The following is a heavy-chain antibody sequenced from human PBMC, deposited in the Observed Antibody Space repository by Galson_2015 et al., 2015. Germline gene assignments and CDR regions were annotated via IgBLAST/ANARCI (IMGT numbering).Heavy chain of an antibody. CDR3: ARRSVTPPYYYYMDV. CDR1: GFTFDDYG. V-gene: IGHV3-20*01. J-gene: IGHJ6*03. CDR2: INWNGGST. Sequence: SLRLSCAASGFTFDDYGMSWARQAPGKGLEWVSGINWNGGSTSLKGRFTISRDNAKNSLYLQTNSLRAEDTALYHCARRSVTPPYYYYMDVWGKGTTVTVSS. D-gene: IGHD4-17*01.